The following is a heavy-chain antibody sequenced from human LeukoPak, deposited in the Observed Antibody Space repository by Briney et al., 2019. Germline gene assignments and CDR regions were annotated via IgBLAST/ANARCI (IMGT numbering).Heavy chain of an antibody. Sequence: SETLSLTCAVYGGSFSGYHWSWIRQPPGKGLEWIGEIDHSETTNYNPSLKSRITISVDTSKNQFSLKLSSVTAADTAVYYCARLRRYFDWLPTRRDYWGQGTLVTVSS. CDR3: ARLRRYFDWLPTRRDY. CDR2: IDHSETT. V-gene: IGHV4-34*01. D-gene: IGHD3-9*01. CDR1: GGSFSGYH. J-gene: IGHJ4*02.